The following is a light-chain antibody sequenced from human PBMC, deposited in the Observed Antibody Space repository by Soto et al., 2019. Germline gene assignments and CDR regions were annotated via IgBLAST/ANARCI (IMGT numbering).Light chain of an antibody. J-gene: IGKJ5*01. CDR2: WGS. V-gene: IGKV2-28*01. Sequence: DIVMTQSPLSLPVTPGEPASISCRSSQSLLHSTGNNHLDWYLQKPGQPPQLLIYWGSNRASGVPDRFSGSGSGTDFTLKISRVEADDVGVYYCMHGRQLPATFGQGTRLDIK. CDR1: QSLLHSTGNNH. CDR3: MHGRQLPAT.